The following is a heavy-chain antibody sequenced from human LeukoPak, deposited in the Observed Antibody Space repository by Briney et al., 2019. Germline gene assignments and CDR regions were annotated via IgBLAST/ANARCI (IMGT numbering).Heavy chain of an antibody. Sequence: GGSLRLSCAASGFTFSSYGMYWVRQAPGKGLEWVAFIRYDGSNKYYADSVKGRFTISRDNSKNTLYLQMNSLRAEDTAVYYCAIITVTTPSDYWGQGTLVTVSS. V-gene: IGHV3-30*02. J-gene: IGHJ4*02. D-gene: IGHD4-11*01. CDR2: IRYDGSNK. CDR3: AIITVTTPSDY. CDR1: GFTFSSYG.